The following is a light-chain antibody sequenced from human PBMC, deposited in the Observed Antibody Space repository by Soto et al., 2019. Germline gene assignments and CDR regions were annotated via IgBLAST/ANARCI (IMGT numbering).Light chain of an antibody. J-gene: IGLJ1*01. V-gene: IGLV2-14*01. CDR1: SSDVGGYDY. CDR2: DVT. Sequence: QSALTQPASVSWSPGQSITISCTGTSSDVGGYDYVSWYQQNQGKAPKLLIYDVTNRPSGVSNRFSGSKSGNTASLTISGLQAEDEADYYCTSYTSSNTLYVFGTGTKLTVL. CDR3: TSYTSSNTLYV.